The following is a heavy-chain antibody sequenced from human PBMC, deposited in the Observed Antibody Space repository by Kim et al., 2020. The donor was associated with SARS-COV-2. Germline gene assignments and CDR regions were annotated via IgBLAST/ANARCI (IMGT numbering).Heavy chain of an antibody. V-gene: IGHV1-18*04. CDR2: ISAYNGNT. D-gene: IGHD6-13*01. CDR3: ARANPDSSSWYPPGY. J-gene: IGHJ4*02. CDR1: GYTFTSYG. Sequence: ASVKVSCKASGYTFTSYGISWVRQAPGQGLEWMGWISAYNGNTNYAQKLQGRVTMTTDTSTSTAYMELRSLRSDDTAVYYCARANPDSSSWYPPGYWGQGTLVTVSS.